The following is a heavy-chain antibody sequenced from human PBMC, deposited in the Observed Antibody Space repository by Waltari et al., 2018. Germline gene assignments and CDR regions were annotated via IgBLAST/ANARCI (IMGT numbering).Heavy chain of an antibody. V-gene: IGHV1-24*01. J-gene: IGHJ4*02. CDR2: FDPEDGET. CDR3: ATAYFTVAAAVAFDY. CDR1: GYALSELS. D-gene: IGHD6-13*01. Sequence: QVQLEQSGAEVKKPGASMKVSCKVSGYALSELSMHWLRQAPGEGLEWMGGFDPEDGETIYAQKFQGRVTMTEDTSTDTAYMELSSLRSEDTAVYYCATAYFTVAAAVAFDYWGQGTLVTVSS.